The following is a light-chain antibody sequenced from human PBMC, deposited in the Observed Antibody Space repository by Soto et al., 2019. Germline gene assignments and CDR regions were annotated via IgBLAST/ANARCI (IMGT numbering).Light chain of an antibody. V-gene: IGKV1-5*03. CDR3: QQNNRYPWT. J-gene: IGKJ1*01. CDR2: KAS. CDR1: QSINNW. Sequence: DIQMTQSPSTLPASVGDTVTITCRASQSINNWLAWYQQKSGKGPSLLIYKASNLESGVSSRFSGSGSGTEFTLTISSLQPDDIGTYYCQQNNRYPWTFGQGTKVDI.